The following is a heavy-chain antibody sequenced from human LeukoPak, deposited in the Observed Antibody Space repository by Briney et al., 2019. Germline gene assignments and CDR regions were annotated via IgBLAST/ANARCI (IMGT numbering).Heavy chain of an antibody. J-gene: IGHJ1*01. CDR2: ISGSGGST. Sequence: GGSPRLSCAASGFTFSSYAMSWVRQAPGKGLEWVSAISGSGGSTYYADSVKGRFTISRDNSKNTLYLQMNSLRAEDTAVYYCARGPGGSSSWSSAEYFQHWGQGTLVTVSS. CDR1: GFTFSSYA. D-gene: IGHD6-13*01. CDR3: ARGPGGSSSWSSAEYFQH. V-gene: IGHV3-23*01.